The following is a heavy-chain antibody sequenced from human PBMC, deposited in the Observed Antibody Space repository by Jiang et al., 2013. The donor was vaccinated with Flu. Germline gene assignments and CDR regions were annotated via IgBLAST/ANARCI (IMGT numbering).Heavy chain of an antibody. CDR3: ARVSDIVATPGVDY. J-gene: IGHJ4*02. Sequence: LLKPSETLSLTCTVSGGSVSSGSYYWSWIRQPPGKGLEWIGYIYYSGSTNYNPSLKSRVTISVDTSKNQFSLKLSSVTAADTAVYYCARVSDIVATPGVDYWGQGTLVTVSS. CDR1: GGSVSSGSYY. V-gene: IGHV4-61*01. CDR2: IYYSGST. D-gene: IGHD5-12*01.